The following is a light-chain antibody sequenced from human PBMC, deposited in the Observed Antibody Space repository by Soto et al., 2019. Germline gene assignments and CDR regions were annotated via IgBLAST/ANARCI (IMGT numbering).Light chain of an antibody. CDR3: QTWGTGFQF. V-gene: IGLV4-69*01. CDR1: SGHSSYP. CDR2: LNNDGSH. Sequence: QPVLTQSPSASASLGASVKLTCTLSSGHSSYPIAWHQKQPGKGPRYLMDLNNDGSHTKGDGIPDRFSGSSSGADRFLIISSLQSEDEADYYCQTWGTGFQFFGGGTKLTVL. J-gene: IGLJ2*01.